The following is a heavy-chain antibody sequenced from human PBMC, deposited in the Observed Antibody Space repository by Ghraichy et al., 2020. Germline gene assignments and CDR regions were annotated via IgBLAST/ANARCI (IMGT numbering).Heavy chain of an antibody. CDR1: GFTFSSYG. Sequence: GGSLRLSCAASGFTFSSYGMHWVRQAPGKGLEWVAVISYDGSNKYYADSVKGRFTISRDNSKNTLYLQMNSLRAEDTAMYYCAKDRGSSGWHSMDVWGQGTTVTVSS. V-gene: IGHV3-30*18. CDR3: AKDRGSSGWHSMDV. J-gene: IGHJ6*02. CDR2: ISYDGSNK. D-gene: IGHD6-19*01.